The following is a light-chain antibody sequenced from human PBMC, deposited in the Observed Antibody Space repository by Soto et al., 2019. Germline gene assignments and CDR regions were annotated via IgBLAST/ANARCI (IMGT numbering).Light chain of an antibody. CDR1: SSDVGAYNY. J-gene: IGLJ1*01. V-gene: IGLV2-14*03. CDR3: CSYTTSNLYV. CDR2: DVD. Sequence: LTQPASVSGSPGQSIAISCTGTSSDVGAYNYVSWYQQDAGKAPKLIIFDVDNRPSGVSDRFSGSKSGYTASLTISGLQAQDEADYYCCSYTTSNLYVFGTGTKVTVL.